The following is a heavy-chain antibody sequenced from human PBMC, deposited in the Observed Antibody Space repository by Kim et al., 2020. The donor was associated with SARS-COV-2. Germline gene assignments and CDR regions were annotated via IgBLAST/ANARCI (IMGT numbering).Heavy chain of an antibody. V-gene: IGHV4-38-2*02. J-gene: IGHJ4*02. Sequence: SETLSLTCTVSGYSISSGYYWGWIRQPPGKGLEWIGSIYHSGSTYYNPSLKSRVTISVDTSKNQFSLKLSSVTAADTAVYYCARVGPPGVMDYFDYWGQGTLVTVSS. D-gene: IGHD3-16*01. CDR2: IYHSGST. CDR3: ARVGPPGVMDYFDY. CDR1: GYSISSGYY.